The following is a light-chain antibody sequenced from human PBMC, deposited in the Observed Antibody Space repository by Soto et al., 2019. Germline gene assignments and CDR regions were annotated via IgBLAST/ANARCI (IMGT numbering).Light chain of an antibody. CDR1: QSVSSTY. Sequence: EVVLSQSLGTLSLYPGERATLSCRASQSVSSTYLAWYQQKPGQAPRLLIYGASSRATGIPDRFSGSGSVTDFTLSISRLEPEDFAVYYCQQYGNSPRTFGQRGNADI. CDR3: QQYGNSPRT. V-gene: IGKV3-20*01. J-gene: IGKJ1*01. CDR2: GAS.